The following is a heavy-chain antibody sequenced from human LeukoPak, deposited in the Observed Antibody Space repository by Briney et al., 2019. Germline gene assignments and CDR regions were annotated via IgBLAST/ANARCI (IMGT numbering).Heavy chain of an antibody. CDR2: ISSSSSYI. D-gene: IGHD2-2*01. CDR3: ASWRYCSSTSCSVDAFDI. V-gene: IGHV3-21*01. CDR1: GFTFSSYS. J-gene: IGHJ3*02. Sequence: PGGSLRLSCAASGFTFSSYSMNWVRQAPGKGLEWVSSISSSSSYIYYADSVKGRFTISRDNAKNSLYLQMNSLRAEDTAVYYCASWRYCSSTSCSVDAFDIWGQGTMVTVSS.